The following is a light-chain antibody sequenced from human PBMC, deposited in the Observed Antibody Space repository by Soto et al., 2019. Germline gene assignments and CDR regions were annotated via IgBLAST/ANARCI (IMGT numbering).Light chain of an antibody. CDR2: AAS. Sequence: DIQMTQSPSSLSASVGDRVTITCRASQSISSYLNWYQQKPGKAPKLLIYAASSLQSGVPSRFSGSGSGTDFTLTISSLQAGDEAVYHCQQYYNTPYTFGQGTKLEIK. CDR1: QSISSY. J-gene: IGKJ2*01. V-gene: IGKV1-39*01. CDR3: QQYYNTPYT.